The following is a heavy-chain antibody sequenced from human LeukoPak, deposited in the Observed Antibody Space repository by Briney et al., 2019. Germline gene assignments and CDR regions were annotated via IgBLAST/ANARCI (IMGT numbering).Heavy chain of an antibody. CDR1: GFTFDDYA. V-gene: IGHV3-9*01. Sequence: VRSLSLSCAASGFTFDDYAMPWVRQAPPTGLEWVSGISWNSGSIGYADSVKGRLTISRDNAKNSLYLQMNSVRAEDTALYYCAKAVDGSGTRAHFDYWGQGTLVTVSS. J-gene: IGHJ4*02. CDR2: ISWNSGSI. CDR3: AKAVDGSGTRAHFDY. D-gene: IGHD3-10*01.